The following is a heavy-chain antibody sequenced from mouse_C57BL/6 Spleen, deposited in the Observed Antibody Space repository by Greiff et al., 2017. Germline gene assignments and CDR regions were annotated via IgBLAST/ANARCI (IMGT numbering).Heavy chain of an antibody. J-gene: IGHJ4*01. V-gene: IGHV2-9-1*01. CDR1: GFSLTSYA. D-gene: IGHD1-1*01. Sequence: VQVVASGPGLVAPSQSLSITCTVSGFSLTSYAISWVRQPPGKGLEWLGVIWTGGGTNYNSALKSRLSISKDNSKSQVFLKMNSLQTDDTARYYCARITTVVADYAMDYWGQGTSVTVSS. CDR2: IWTGGGT. CDR3: ARITTVVADYAMDY.